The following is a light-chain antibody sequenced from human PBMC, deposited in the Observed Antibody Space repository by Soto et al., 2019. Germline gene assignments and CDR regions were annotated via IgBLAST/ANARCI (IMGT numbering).Light chain of an antibody. CDR1: QSVSSN. Sequence: EIVMTQSPATLSVSPGERATLSCRASQSVSSNLAWYQQKPGQAPRLLIYGASTRATGIPARFSGSGSGTEFTLNISSLQSEDFAVYYCQQYNNWPPLTFGGGNKVDIK. CDR2: GAS. J-gene: IGKJ4*01. CDR3: QQYNNWPPLT. V-gene: IGKV3-15*01.